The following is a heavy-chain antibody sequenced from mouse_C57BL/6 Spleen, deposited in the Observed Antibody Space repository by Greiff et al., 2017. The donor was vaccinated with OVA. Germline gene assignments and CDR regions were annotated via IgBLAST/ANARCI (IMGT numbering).Heavy chain of an antibody. CDR3: AKKGGTVGGYFDV. D-gene: IGHD1-1*01. CDR1: GFSLTSYG. V-gene: IGHV2-5*01. Sequence: VQVVESGPGLVQPSQSLSITCTVSGFSLTSYGVHWVRQSPGKGLEWLGVIWRGGSTDYNAAFMSRLSITKDNSKSQVFFKMNSLQADDTAIYYCAKKGGTVGGYFDVWGTGTTVTVSS. J-gene: IGHJ1*03. CDR2: IWRGGST.